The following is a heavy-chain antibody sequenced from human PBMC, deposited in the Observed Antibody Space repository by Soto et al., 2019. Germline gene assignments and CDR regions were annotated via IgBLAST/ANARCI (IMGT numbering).Heavy chain of an antibody. Sequence: PSETLSLTCTVSGGSISSYYWSWIRQPPGKGLEWIGYIYYSGSTNYNPSLKSRVTISVDTSKNQFSLKLSSVTAADTAVYYCARGIMITFGGAIVMPPDYYYYYLDVWGKGTTVTVSS. V-gene: IGHV4-59*01. CDR2: IYYSGST. J-gene: IGHJ6*03. D-gene: IGHD3-16*02. CDR3: ARGIMITFGGAIVMPPDYYYYYLDV. CDR1: GGSISSYY.